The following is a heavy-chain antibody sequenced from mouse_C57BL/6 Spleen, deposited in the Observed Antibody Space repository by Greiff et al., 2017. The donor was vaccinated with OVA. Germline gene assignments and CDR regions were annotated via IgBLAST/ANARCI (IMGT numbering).Heavy chain of an antibody. J-gene: IGHJ2*01. D-gene: IGHD1-1*01. V-gene: IGHV5-4*01. CDR3: ARDRNYYGSNLFDY. Sequence: EVQGVESGGGLVKPGGSLKLSCAASGFTFSSYAMSWVRQTPEKRLEWVATISDGGSYTYYPDNVKGRFTISRDNAKNNLYLQMSHLKSEDTAMHYCARDRNYYGSNLFDYWGQGTTLTVSS. CDR2: ISDGGSYT. CDR1: GFTFSSYA.